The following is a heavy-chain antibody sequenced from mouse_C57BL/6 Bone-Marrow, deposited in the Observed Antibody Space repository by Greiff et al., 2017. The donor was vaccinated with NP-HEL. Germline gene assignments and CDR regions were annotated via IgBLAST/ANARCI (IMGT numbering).Heavy chain of an antibody. J-gene: IGHJ1*03. CDR3: ARRRNYYGSSYDWYFDV. V-gene: IGHV1-47*01. CDR1: GYTFTTYP. D-gene: IGHD1-1*01. Sequence: QVQLKESGAELVKPGASVKMSCKASGYTFTTYPIEWMKQNHGKSLEWIGNFHPYNDDTKYNEKFKGKATLTVEKSSSTVYLELSRVTSDDSAVYYCARRRNYYGSSYDWYFDVWGTGTTVTVSS. CDR2: FHPYNDDT.